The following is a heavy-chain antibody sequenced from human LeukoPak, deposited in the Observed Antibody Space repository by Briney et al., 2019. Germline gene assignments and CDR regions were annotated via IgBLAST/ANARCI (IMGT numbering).Heavy chain of an antibody. CDR2: ISGSGGST. D-gene: IGHD6-13*01. V-gene: IGHV3-23*01. Sequence: PGGSLRLSCAASGFTFSSYAMSWVRQAPGKGLEWVSAISGSGGSTYYADSVKGRFTISRDNFKNTLYLQVNSLRAEDTAVYYCAKGNSSSWYAPLDYWGQGTLVTVSS. CDR3: AKGNSSSWYAPLDY. J-gene: IGHJ4*02. CDR1: GFTFSSYA.